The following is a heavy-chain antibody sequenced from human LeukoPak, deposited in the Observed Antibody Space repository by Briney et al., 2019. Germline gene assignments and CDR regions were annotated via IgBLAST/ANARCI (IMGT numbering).Heavy chain of an antibody. Sequence: SETLSLTCAVYGGPFNVFVWSWTRQPPGKGLEWIGEINRNGDTKYSPSLKSRATISVDTSKNQFSLKLSSVTAADTAVYYCARPFPTGDSPPGTHAFDIWGQGTIVTVSS. CDR1: GGPFNVFV. V-gene: IGHV4-34*01. D-gene: IGHD2-21*02. CDR2: INRNGDT. CDR3: ARPFPTGDSPPGTHAFDI. J-gene: IGHJ3*02.